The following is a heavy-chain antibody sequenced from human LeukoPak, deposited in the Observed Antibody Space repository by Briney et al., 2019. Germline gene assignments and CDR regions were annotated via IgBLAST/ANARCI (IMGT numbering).Heavy chain of an antibody. CDR3: AKDGSWDYLNWFDP. D-gene: IGHD3-10*01. CDR2: IYNGGRT. CDR1: GGSISNYY. J-gene: IGHJ5*02. Sequence: PSETLSLTCSVSGGSISNYYRNWIRQPPGKGLEWIGHIYNGGRTNYNPSLKSRVTISVDTSKNQFSLKLSSVTAADTAVYYCAKDGSWDYLNWFDPWGQGTLVTVPS. V-gene: IGHV4-59*01.